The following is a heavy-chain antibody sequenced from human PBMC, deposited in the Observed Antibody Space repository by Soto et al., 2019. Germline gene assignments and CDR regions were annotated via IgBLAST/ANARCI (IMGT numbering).Heavy chain of an antibody. J-gene: IGHJ3*02. Sequence: QVQLVESGGGWVQPGRSLRLSCEATGFSFTTYGMHWVRQAPGKGLEWVAVIGYDGNNKYYADSVEGRFTISRDNSKNTVYLQMTSLRGDDTDVYYCARGGVTGIVGIFGRPLDIWGQGTVVTVSS. V-gene: IGHV3-33*01. CDR1: GFSFTTYG. D-gene: IGHD1-1*01. CDR2: IGYDGNNK. CDR3: ARGGVTGIVGIFGRPLDI.